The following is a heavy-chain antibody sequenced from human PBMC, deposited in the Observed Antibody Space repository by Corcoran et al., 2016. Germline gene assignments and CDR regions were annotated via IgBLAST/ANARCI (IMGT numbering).Heavy chain of an antibody. CDR3: ARVGSSGSYGTYWFDP. CDR1: GGTFSSYA. Sequence: QVQLVQSGAEGKKPGSSLKVSCKASGGTFSSYAISWVRQAPGQGLEWMGGIIPIFGTANYAQKFQGRVTITADESTSTAYMELSSLSSEDTAVYYCARVGSSGSYGTYWFDPWGQGTLVTVSS. CDR2: IIPIFGTA. D-gene: IGHD1-26*01. J-gene: IGHJ5*02. V-gene: IGHV1-69*01.